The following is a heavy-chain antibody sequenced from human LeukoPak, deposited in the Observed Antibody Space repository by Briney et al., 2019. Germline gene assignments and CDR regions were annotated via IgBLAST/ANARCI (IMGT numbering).Heavy chain of an antibody. D-gene: IGHD2-15*01. J-gene: IGHJ4*02. CDR2: IYHSGST. Sequence: SETLSLTCTVSGGSISRYYWSWIRQPPGKGLEWIGYIYHSGSTYYNPSLKSRVTISVDRSKNQFSLKLSSVTAADTAVYYCARVVVVVAATYFDYWGQGTLVTVSS. CDR3: ARVVVVVAATYFDY. CDR1: GGSISRYY. V-gene: IGHV4-59*12.